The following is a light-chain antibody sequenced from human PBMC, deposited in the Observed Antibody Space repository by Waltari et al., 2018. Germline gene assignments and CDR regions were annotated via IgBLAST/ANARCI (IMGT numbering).Light chain of an antibody. Sequence: EIVMTQSPATLSVSPGERATLYCRASQSVSSKFAWYQQKPGQAPRLLIYGASTRATGIPARFSGSGSGTEFTLTISSLQSEDFAVYYCHQYNNWPRTFGQGTKVEIK. J-gene: IGKJ1*01. V-gene: IGKV3-15*01. CDR1: QSVSSK. CDR2: GAS. CDR3: HQYNNWPRT.